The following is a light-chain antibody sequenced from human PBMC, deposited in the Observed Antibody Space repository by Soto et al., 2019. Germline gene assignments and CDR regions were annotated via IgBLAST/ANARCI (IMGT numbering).Light chain of an antibody. V-gene: IGKV1-39*01. J-gene: IGKJ1*01. CDR3: QQSYTTLRT. CDR1: QSISSY. CDR2: AAS. Sequence: DIQMTQSPSSLSASVGDRVTITCRASQSISSYLNWYQQKPGKAPKLLIYAASSLQSGVPSRFSGSGSGTDFTLTISRLQPEDFATYYCQQSYTTLRTFGQGTTVEIK.